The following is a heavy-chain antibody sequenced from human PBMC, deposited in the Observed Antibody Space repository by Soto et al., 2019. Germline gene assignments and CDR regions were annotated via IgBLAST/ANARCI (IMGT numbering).Heavy chain of an antibody. Sequence: QVQLVQSGAEVKRPGASVKVSCKAAGYTFTGYDMHWVRQAPGQGLEWMGWINPNSGGTNYAQKFQGWVTMTRDTSISTAYMELSRLRSDDTAVYYCARGSYSSSWYLYYYGMDVWGQGTTVTVSS. CDR1: GYTFTGYD. D-gene: IGHD6-13*01. CDR3: ARGSYSSSWYLYYYGMDV. CDR2: INPNSGGT. J-gene: IGHJ6*02. V-gene: IGHV1-2*04.